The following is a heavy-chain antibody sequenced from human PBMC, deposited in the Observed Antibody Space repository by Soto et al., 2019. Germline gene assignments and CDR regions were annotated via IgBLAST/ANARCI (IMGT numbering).Heavy chain of an antibody. D-gene: IGHD2-21*01. CDR1: GFTFSDYW. V-gene: IGHV3-7*04. Sequence: EVQLVESGGGLVQPGGSLRLSCAASGFTFSDYWMTWVRHAPGKGLEWVANIKQDGSEKNYVDSVKGRFTISRDNAKNSMYLQMNSLRAADTSVYYCEMDWGGSSWGDYWGQGSLVTVYS. J-gene: IGHJ4*02. CDR3: EMDWGGSSWGDY. CDR2: IKQDGSEK.